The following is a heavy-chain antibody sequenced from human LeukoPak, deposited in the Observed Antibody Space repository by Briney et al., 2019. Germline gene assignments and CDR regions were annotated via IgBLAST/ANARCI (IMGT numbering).Heavy chain of an antibody. CDR1: GRTFSSYA. D-gene: IGHD6-6*01. Sequence: SVKVSCKASGRTFSSYAISWVRQAPGQGLEWMGGIIPIFGTANYAQKFQGRVTITTDESTSTAYMELSSLRSEDTAVYYCATWPYSSSSSGDYWGQGTLVTVSS. CDR2: IIPIFGTA. CDR3: ATWPYSSSSSGDY. V-gene: IGHV1-69*05. J-gene: IGHJ4*02.